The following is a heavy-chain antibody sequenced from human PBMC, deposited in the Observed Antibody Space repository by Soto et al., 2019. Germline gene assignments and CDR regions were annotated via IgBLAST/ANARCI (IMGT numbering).Heavy chain of an antibody. CDR1: GYTFTSYA. J-gene: IGHJ6*02. Sequence: QVQLVQSGAEVKKPGASVKVSCKASGYTFTSYAIHWVRQAPGQRLEWMGWINAGNGNTKYSQKFQGRVTITRDTSANTAYMELSSLRSEDTAVYYCASFGYNWNDGLYYYGMDVWGQGPRSPSP. CDR2: INAGNGNT. CDR3: ASFGYNWNDGLYYYGMDV. D-gene: IGHD1-1*01. V-gene: IGHV1-3*01.